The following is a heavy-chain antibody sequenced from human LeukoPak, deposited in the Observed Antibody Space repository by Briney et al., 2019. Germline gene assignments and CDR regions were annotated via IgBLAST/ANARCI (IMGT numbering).Heavy chain of an antibody. Sequence: GGSLRLSCAASGFTFSSHHMNWVRQTPGKGLESVATIKPDGSEKYYVDSVKGRFTISRDNAKSSLYLQMNSLRAEDTGVYFCARMSSYCDYWGQGTLVTVSS. CDR1: GFTFSSHH. J-gene: IGHJ4*02. CDR2: IKPDGSEK. D-gene: IGHD2-2*01. V-gene: IGHV3-7*01. CDR3: ARMSSYCDY.